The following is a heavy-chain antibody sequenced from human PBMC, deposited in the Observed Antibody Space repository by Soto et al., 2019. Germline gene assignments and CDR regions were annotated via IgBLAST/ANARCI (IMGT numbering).Heavy chain of an antibody. CDR3: ARDPAYYYYGMDV. V-gene: IGHV3-48*01. CDR2: ISSSSSTI. CDR1: GFTFSSYS. J-gene: IGHJ6*02. Sequence: HPGGSLRLSCAASGFTFSSYSMNWVRQAPGKGLEWVSYISSSSSTIYYADSVKGRFTISRDNAKNSLYLQMNSLRAEDTAVYYCARDPAYYYYGMDVWGQGTTVTVSS.